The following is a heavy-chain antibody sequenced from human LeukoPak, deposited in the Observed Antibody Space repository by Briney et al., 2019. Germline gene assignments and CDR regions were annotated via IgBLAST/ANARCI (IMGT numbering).Heavy chain of an antibody. D-gene: IGHD6-19*01. CDR2: ISSSSSYI. CDR1: GFTFSSYS. Sequence: GGSLRLSCAASGFTFSSYSMNWVRQAPGKGLEWVSSISSSSSYIYYADSVKGRFTISRDNSKNTLYLQMNSLRAEDTAVYYCATSREESSGWFQENYYFDYWGQGTLVTVSS. J-gene: IGHJ4*02. CDR3: ATSREESSGWFQENYYFDY. V-gene: IGHV3-21*04.